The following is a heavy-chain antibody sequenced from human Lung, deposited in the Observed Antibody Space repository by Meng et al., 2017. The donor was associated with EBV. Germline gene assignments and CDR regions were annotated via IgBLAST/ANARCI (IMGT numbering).Heavy chain of an antibody. J-gene: IGHJ4*02. Sequence: LALAVSGRGVVKPSETLSLTCTVCGGSSRRGSYYWGWISQPPGKGLEWIGSIYYSGSTYYNPSLKSRVTISVDTSKNQFSLKLSSVTAADTAVYYCARPSIAVAGWDYWGQGTLVTVSS. CDR3: ARPSIAVAGWDY. CDR2: IYYSGST. V-gene: IGHV4-39*01. CDR1: GGSSRRGSYY. D-gene: IGHD6-19*01.